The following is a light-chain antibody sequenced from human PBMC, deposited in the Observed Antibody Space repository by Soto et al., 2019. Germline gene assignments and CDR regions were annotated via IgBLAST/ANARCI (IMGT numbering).Light chain of an antibody. J-gene: IGLJ2*01. CDR1: SSDIGSYNY. V-gene: IGLV2-14*01. Sequence: QSALTQPASVSGSPGQSITISCTGTSSDIGSYNYVSWYQQHPGKAPKLMIYDVSNRPSGVSDRFSGSKSDNTASLTISGVQAEDDAYYYCCSYTSGSTLVFGGGTKVTVL. CDR3: CSYTSGSTLV. CDR2: DVS.